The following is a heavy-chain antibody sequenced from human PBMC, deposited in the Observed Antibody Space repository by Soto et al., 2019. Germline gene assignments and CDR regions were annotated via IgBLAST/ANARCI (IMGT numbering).Heavy chain of an antibody. CDR1: GDSFYTNSSA. CDR2: TYYRSKWYN. J-gene: IGHJ6*02. D-gene: IGHD2-15*01. Sequence: PSQALPLTCAISGDSFYTNSSAWNWTRQSPSRGLEWLGRTYYRSKWYNDYAVSVKSRITINPDTSKNQFSLQLNSVTPEDTAVYYCARVFSAEIWLDYYGMDVCGQGTTVTVS. V-gene: IGHV6-1*01. CDR3: ARVFSAEIWLDYYGMDV.